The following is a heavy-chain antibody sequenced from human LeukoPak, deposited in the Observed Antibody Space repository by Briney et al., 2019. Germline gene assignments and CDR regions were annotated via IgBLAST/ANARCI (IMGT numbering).Heavy chain of an antibody. Sequence: GGSLRLSCAASGFTFSTYVMNWVRQAPGKGLEWVSTISDSGGSTYYADSVKGRFTISRDNSKSTLYLQMNSLRAEDTAVYYCGRYYVMDVWGQGTSVTVTS. CDR1: GFTFSTYV. CDR3: GRYYVMDV. V-gene: IGHV3-23*01. CDR2: ISDSGGST. J-gene: IGHJ6*02.